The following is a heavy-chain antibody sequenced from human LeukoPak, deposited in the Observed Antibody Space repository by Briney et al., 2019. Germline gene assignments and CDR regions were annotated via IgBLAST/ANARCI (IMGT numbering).Heavy chain of an antibody. V-gene: IGHV1-69*05. D-gene: IGHD2-2*01. J-gene: IGHJ4*02. CDR3: ARDFGCSSTSCYGRFDY. CDR2: IIPICGTA. CDR1: GGAFSSYA. Sequence: ASVKVSCKASGGAFSSYAISWVRQAPGQGLEWMGGIIPICGTANYAQKFQGRVTITTDESTSTAYMELSSLRSEDTAVYYCARDFGCSSTSCYGRFDYWGQGTLVTVSS.